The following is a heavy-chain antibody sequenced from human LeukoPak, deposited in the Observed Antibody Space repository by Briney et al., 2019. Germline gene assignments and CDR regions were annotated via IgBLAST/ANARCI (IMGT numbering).Heavy chain of an antibody. J-gene: IGHJ6*02. CDR2: IYYSGST. D-gene: IGHD3-3*02. CDR3: ARPTHFDVGMDV. CDR1: GGSISSSSYY. Sequence: SETLSLTCTVSGGSISSSSYYWGWIRQPPGKGLEWIGSIYYSGSTYYNPSLKSRVTISVDTSKNQFSLKLSSVTAADTAVYYCARPTHFDVGMDVWGQGTTVTVSS. V-gene: IGHV4-39*01.